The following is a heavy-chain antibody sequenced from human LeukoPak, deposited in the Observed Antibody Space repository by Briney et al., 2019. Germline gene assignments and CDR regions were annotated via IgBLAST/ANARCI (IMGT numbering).Heavy chain of an antibody. CDR3: TRDANFRGYSYGYDY. V-gene: IGHV3-49*04. Sequence: GGSLRLPCTASGFTFGDYAMSWVRQAPGKGLEWVGFIRSKAYGGTTEYTASVKGRFTISRDDSKSIAYLQMNSLKTEDTAVYYCTRDANFRGYSYGYDYWGQGTLVTVSS. J-gene: IGHJ4*02. CDR2: IRSKAYGGTT. D-gene: IGHD5-18*01. CDR1: GFTFGDYA.